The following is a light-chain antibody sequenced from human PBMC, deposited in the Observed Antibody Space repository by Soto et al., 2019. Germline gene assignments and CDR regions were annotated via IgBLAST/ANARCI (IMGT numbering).Light chain of an antibody. V-gene: IGKV1-39*01. CDR3: HQSYSTPQT. Sequence: DIQMTQSPSSLSASVGDSVTIACRASQKISTYLNWYQQRPGEAPKVLIYAASTLQGGAPSRFSGSGSGTDFTLTISSLQPEDFATYYCHQSYSTPQTFGLGTKVDIK. CDR1: QKISTY. CDR2: AAS. J-gene: IGKJ1*01.